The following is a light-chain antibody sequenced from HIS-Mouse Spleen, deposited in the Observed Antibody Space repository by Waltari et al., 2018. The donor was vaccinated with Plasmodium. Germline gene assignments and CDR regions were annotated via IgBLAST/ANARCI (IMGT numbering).Light chain of an antibody. V-gene: IGKV1-5*03. CDR2: KAS. CDR3: QQYNSYWT. Sequence: DIQMTQSPSTHPASVGHRLTITCRASQSISRGLAWYQQKPGKAPKLLIYKASSLESGVPSRFSGSGSGTEFTLTISSLQPDDFATYYCQQYNSYWTFGQGTKVEIK. CDR1: QSISRG. J-gene: IGKJ1*01.